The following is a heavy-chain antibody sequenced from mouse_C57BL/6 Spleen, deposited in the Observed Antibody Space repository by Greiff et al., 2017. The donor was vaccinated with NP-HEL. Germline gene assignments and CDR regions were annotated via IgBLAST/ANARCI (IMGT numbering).Heavy chain of an antibody. CDR3: TRTNYGSSYPWYFDV. CDR1: GYTFTDYE. V-gene: IGHV1-15*01. J-gene: IGHJ1*03. CDR2: IDPETGST. D-gene: IGHD1-1*01. Sequence: VQLQQSGAELVRPGASVTLSCKASGYTFTDYEMHWVKQTPVHGLEWIGAIDPETGSTAYNQKFKGKAILTADKSSSTAYMELRSLTSEDSAVYYCTRTNYGSSYPWYFDVWGTGTTVTVSS.